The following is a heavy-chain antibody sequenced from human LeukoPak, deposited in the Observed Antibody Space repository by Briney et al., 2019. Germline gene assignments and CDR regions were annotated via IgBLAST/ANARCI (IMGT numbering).Heavy chain of an antibody. CDR2: MNPNSGNT. D-gene: IGHD3-10*01. J-gene: IGHJ4*02. CDR1: GGTFSSYA. V-gene: IGHV1-8*02. CDR3: ASGKGRVDY. Sequence: ASVTVSCKASGGTFSSYAISWVRQAPGQGLEWMGWMNPNSGNTGYAQKFQGRVTMTRNTSISTAYMELSSLRSEDTAVYYCASGKGRVDYWGQGTLVTVSS.